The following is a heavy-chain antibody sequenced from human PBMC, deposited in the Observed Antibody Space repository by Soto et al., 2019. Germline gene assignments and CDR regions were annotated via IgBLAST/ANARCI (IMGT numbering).Heavy chain of an antibody. J-gene: IGHJ4*02. CDR3: ATHPPYGPLDH. CDR2: IYYSENT. V-gene: IGHV4-39*01. CDR1: YGKLSGSSNR. D-gene: IGHD3-10*01. Sequence: SLTYTVAYGKLSGSSNRWGWIRQPPGKGLEWIGNIYYSENTYYNPSLKSRVTISVDTSKNQFSLRLTSVTAADTAVYYCATHPPYGPLDHWGQGTLVTVSS.